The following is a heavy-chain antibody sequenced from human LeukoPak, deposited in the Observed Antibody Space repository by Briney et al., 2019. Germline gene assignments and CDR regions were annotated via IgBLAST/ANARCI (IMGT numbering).Heavy chain of an antibody. J-gene: IGHJ6*02. Sequence: GRSLRLSCAVSGFTFSSYGMHWVRQAPGKGLEWVAVIWYDGSNKYYADSVKGRFTISRDNSKNTLYLQMNSLRAEDTAVYYCARDRRGYCSGGSCPLDYYYYGMDVWGQGTTVTVSS. CDR2: IWYDGSNK. V-gene: IGHV3-33*08. D-gene: IGHD2-15*01. CDR3: ARDRRGYCSGGSCPLDYYYYGMDV. CDR1: GFTFSSYG.